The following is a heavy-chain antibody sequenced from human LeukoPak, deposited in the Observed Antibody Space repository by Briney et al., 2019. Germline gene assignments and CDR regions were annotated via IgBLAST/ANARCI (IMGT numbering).Heavy chain of an antibody. D-gene: IGHD1-26*01. Sequence: KPSGTLSLTCAVSGGSISISNWWSWVRQPPGKGLEWIGEIYHSGSTNYNPSLKSRVTISVDKSKNQFSLKLRSVTAEDTAVYYCASGGELSGWELQWPHYYYGMDVWGQGTTVTVSS. CDR3: ASGGELSGWELQWPHYYYGMDV. CDR2: IYHSGST. CDR1: GGSISISNW. J-gene: IGHJ6*02. V-gene: IGHV4-4*02.